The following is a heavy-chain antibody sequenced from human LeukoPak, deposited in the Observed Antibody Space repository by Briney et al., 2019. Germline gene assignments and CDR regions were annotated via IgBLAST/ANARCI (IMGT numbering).Heavy chain of an antibody. D-gene: IGHD5-12*01. CDR1: GGTFSSYA. J-gene: IGHJ6*04. CDR2: IIPIFGTA. CDR3: ARMGSGYDPDWGHYGMDV. V-gene: IGHV1-69*13. Sequence: SVKVSCKASGGTFSSYAISWVRQAPGQGLEWMGGIIPIFGTANYAQKFQGRVTITADEYTSTAYMELSSLRAEDTAVYYCARMGSGYDPDWGHYGMDVWGKGTTVPVSS.